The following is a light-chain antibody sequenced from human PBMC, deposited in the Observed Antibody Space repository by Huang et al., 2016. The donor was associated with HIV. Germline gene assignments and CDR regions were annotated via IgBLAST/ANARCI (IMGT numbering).Light chain of an antibody. CDR1: QGIDSY. CDR3: QQYYTFPWT. V-gene: IGKV1D-8*01. CDR2: AAS. J-gene: IGKJ1*01. Sequence: VIWMTQSPSLLSASKGDKVTINCRVSQGIDSYLSWYQQKPGKAPELLISAASTLQGGVPSRFNGRGSGTDFTLTISRLQSEVFANYYCQQYYTFPWTFGQGTKVDVK.